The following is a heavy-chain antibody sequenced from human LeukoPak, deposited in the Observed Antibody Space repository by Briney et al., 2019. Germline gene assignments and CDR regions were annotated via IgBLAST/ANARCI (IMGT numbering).Heavy chain of an antibody. CDR1: GDSISSGGYY. CDR3: ARDRDFWSGPPIGMDV. J-gene: IGHJ6*02. CDR2: IYYSGST. V-gene: IGHV4-31*03. Sequence: SETLSLTCTVSGDSISSGGYYWSWIRQHPGKGLEWIGYIYYSGSTYCNPSLKSRVTISVDTSKNQFSLKLSSVTAADTAVYYCARDRDFWSGPPIGMDVWGQGTTVTVSS. D-gene: IGHD3-3*01.